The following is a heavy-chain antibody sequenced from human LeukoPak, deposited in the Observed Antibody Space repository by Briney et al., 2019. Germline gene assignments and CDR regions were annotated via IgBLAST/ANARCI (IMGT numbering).Heavy chain of an antibody. V-gene: IGHV4-39*01. Sequence: SETLSLTCNVSGGSISSSSYYWGWIRQPPGKGLEWIGNIYYSGSTYYNPSLKSRVTISVDTSKSQFSLKLSSVTAADTAVYYCARHPREQRYSSWDAGSAYWGQGTLVTVSS. J-gene: IGHJ4*02. CDR3: ARHPREQRYSSWDAGSAY. CDR1: GGSISSSSYY. D-gene: IGHD6-6*01. CDR2: IYYSGST.